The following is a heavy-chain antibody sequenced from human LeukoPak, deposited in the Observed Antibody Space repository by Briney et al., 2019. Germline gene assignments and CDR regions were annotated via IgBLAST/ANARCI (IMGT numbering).Heavy chain of an antibody. CDR3: ARGYCSGGSCNPFDY. D-gene: IGHD2-15*01. V-gene: IGHV1-2*02. CDR1: GYTFTGYY. CDR2: INPNSGGR. Sequence: ASVKVSCKASGYTFTGYYMHWVRQAPGQGLEWMGWINPNSGGRNYAQKFQGRVTMTRHTSISTTYMELSRLRSGDTAVYYCARGYCSGGSCNPFDYWGQGTLVTVPS. J-gene: IGHJ4*02.